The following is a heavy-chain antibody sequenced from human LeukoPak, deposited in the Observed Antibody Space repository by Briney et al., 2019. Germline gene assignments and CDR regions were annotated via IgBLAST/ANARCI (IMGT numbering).Heavy chain of an antibody. J-gene: IGHJ4*02. CDR3: ARQVWFGEREFDY. CDR1: GGSISSYY. Sequence: SETLSLTCTVSGGSISSYYWSWIRQPLGKGLEWIGYIYYSGSTNYNPSLKSRVTISVDTSKNQFSLKLSSVTAADTAVYYCARQVWFGEREFDYWGQGTLVTVSS. CDR2: IYYSGST. D-gene: IGHD3-10*01. V-gene: IGHV4-59*08.